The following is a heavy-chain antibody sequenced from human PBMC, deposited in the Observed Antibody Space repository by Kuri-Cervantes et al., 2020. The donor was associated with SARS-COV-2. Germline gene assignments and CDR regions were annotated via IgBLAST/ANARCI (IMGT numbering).Heavy chain of an antibody. CDR1: GYTFTGYY. D-gene: IGHD3-9*01. CDR2: ISAYNGNT. J-gene: IGHJ3*02. V-gene: IGHV1-18*04. CDR3: ARMNYDILTGADAFDI. Sequence: ASVKVSCKASGYTFTGYYMHWVRQAPGQGLEWMGWISAYNGNTNYAQKLQGRVTMTTDTSTSTAYMELRSLRSDDTAVYYCARMNYDILTGADAFDIWGQGTMVTVSS.